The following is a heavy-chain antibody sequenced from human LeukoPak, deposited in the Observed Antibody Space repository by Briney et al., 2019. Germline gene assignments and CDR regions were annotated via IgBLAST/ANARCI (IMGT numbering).Heavy chain of an antibody. CDR1: GYTFTGYY. CDR2: INPNSGGT. V-gene: IGHV1-2*02. D-gene: IGHD1-26*01. CDR3: ARDWSYRGMNDAFDI. J-gene: IGHJ3*02. Sequence: GASVKVSCKASGYTFTGYYMHWVRQAPGQGLEWMGWINPNSGGTNYAQKFQGRVTMTRDTSISTAYMELSRLRSDDTAVYYCARDWSYRGMNDAFDIWGQGTMVTVSS.